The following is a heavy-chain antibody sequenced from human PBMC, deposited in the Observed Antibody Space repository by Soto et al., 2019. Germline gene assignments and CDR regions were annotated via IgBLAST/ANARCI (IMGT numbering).Heavy chain of an antibody. Sequence: EVQLLESGGGLVQPGGSLRLSCAASGFTFSDYAMTWVRQAPGKGLEWVSVISGSTGGTYYADSVKGRFTISRDNSKNTLFLQMSSLRAEATAVYYCANRSSGWFSEDCFDYWGQGTLVTVSS. CDR2: ISGSTGGT. CDR1: GFTFSDYA. V-gene: IGHV3-23*01. J-gene: IGHJ4*02. CDR3: ANRSSGWFSEDCFDY. D-gene: IGHD6-19*01.